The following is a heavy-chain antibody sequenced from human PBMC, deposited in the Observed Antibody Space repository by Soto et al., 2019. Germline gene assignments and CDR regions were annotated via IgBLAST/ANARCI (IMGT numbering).Heavy chain of an antibody. J-gene: IGHJ4*02. CDR3: ARHESRGYDYGLSDY. V-gene: IGHV5-51*01. CDR1: GYNFANHW. Sequence: EVQLVPSGAEVKKPGESLKISCKGSGYNFANHWIGWVRQMPGKGLEWLGIIHPGVSDTRYSPSFRGQVTLSADKSITTAYLQWSSLKASDTAIYYCARHESRGYDYGLSDYWGQGTLVTVSS. D-gene: IGHD5-18*01. CDR2: IHPGVSDT.